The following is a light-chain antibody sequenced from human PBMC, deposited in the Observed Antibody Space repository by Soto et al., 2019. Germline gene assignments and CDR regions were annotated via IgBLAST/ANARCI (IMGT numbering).Light chain of an antibody. V-gene: IGKV1-39*01. CDR3: QRSLSTLLT. CDR1: QSISGY. CDR2: GAS. Sequence: DIQMTQSPSSLSASVGDRVTITCLASQSISGYLTCYQQKPGKAPKVLISGASTLHNGVPSRFSGRGSGTDFTRPISSLQPEDVATYDCQRSLSTLLTFGGGTKGVIK. J-gene: IGKJ4*01.